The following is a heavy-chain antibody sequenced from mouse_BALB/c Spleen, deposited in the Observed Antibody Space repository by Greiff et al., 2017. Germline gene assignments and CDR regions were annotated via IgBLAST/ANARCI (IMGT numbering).Heavy chain of an antibody. CDR1: GFTFSSFG. CDR3: ARDGPHFDY. V-gene: IGHV5-17*02. J-gene: IGHJ2*01. Sequence: DVMLVESGGGLVQPGGSRKLSCAASGFTFSSFGMHWVRQAPEKGLEWVAYISSGSSTIYYADTVKGRFTISRDNPKNTLFLQMTSLRSEDTAMYYCARDGPHFDYWGQGTTLTVSS. D-gene: IGHD1-2*01. CDR2: ISSGSSTI.